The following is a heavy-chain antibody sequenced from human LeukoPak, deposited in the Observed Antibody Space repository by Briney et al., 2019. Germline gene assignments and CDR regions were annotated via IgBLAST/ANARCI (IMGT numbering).Heavy chain of an antibody. V-gene: IGHV6-1*01. D-gene: IGHD1-20*01. CDR1: GDSVSRNNAT. J-gene: IGHJ4*02. CDR2: TYYRSKWYN. CDR3: ASDITGFDY. Sequence: SGPGLVKPSQTHSLTCGISGDSVSRNNATWNWIRQSPSRGLEWLGRTYYRSKWYNEYAVSVKSRITINPDTSKNQFSLQLNSVTPEDTAVYYCASDITGFDYWGQGTLVTVSS.